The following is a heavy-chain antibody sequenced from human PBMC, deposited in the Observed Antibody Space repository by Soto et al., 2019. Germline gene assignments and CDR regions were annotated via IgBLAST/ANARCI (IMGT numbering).Heavy chain of an antibody. J-gene: IGHJ4*02. CDR1: GFTFTTYA. Sequence: EVQLLESGGALIQAGGSLRLSCAASGFTFTTYAMNWVRQAPGKGLEWVSTISYSGDSTYYADSVKGRFTIARDTFRNTLSLQMNGLRAEDTALYYGASRRLGYCSGTSCYVFDYWGQGTLVTVSS. CDR3: ASRRLGYCSGTSCYVFDY. CDR2: ISYSGDST. D-gene: IGHD2-2*01. V-gene: IGHV3-23*01.